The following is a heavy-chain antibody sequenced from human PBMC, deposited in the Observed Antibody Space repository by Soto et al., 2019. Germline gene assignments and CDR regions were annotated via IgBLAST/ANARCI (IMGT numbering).Heavy chain of an antibody. CDR3: ARGGSYYDFDR. J-gene: IGHJ4*02. D-gene: IGHD3-10*01. V-gene: IGHV4-59*01. CDR1: GGSISTYY. CDR2: THYSGSV. Sequence: SETLSLTXTVSGGSISTYYWSWIRQAPGKELEWIAYTHYSGSVNYNPSLRGRVTISQDTSKNQLSLKVTAVTAADTAVYYCARGGSYYDFDRWGQGSLVTVSS.